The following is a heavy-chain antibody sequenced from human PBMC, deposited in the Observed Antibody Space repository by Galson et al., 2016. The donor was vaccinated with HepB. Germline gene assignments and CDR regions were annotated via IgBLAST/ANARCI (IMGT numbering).Heavy chain of an antibody. J-gene: IGHJ4*02. V-gene: IGHV3-20*04. Sequence: SLRLSCAASGFTFDDYGMSWVRQAPGKGLEWVSALNWNGRTTGYVDSVKGRFTISRDNAKNSLFLQLNSLRAEDTALYYCARVGSPPYYFDYWGPGTLVTVSS. CDR1: GFTFDDYG. D-gene: IGHD2-15*01. CDR2: LNWNGRTT. CDR3: ARVGSPPYYFDY.